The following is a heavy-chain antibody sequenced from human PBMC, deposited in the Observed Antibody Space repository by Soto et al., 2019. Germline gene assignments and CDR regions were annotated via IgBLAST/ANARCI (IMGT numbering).Heavy chain of an antibody. CDR3: AANLAAADNYYYYGMDV. CDR2: IWYDGSNK. Sequence: GGSLRLSCAASGFTFSSYGMHWVRQAPGKGLEWVAVIWYDGSNKYYADSVKGRFTISRDNSKNTLYLQMNSLRAEDTAVYYCAANLAAADNYYYYGMDVWGQGTTVTVSS. J-gene: IGHJ6*02. V-gene: IGHV3-33*01. CDR1: GFTFSSYG. D-gene: IGHD6-13*01.